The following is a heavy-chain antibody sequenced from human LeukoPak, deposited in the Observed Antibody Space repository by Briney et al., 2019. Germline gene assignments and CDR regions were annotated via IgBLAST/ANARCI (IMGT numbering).Heavy chain of an antibody. V-gene: IGHV4-30-2*01. CDR1: GGSISSGGYS. CDR3: ARERESPQRYGSGSSNWFDP. CDR2: IYHSGST. D-gene: IGHD3-10*01. J-gene: IGHJ5*02. Sequence: ASQTLSLTCAVSGGSISSGGYSWSWIRQPPGKGLEWIGYIYHSGSTYYNPSLKSRVTISVDRSKNQFSLKLSSVTAADTAVYYCARERESPQRYGSGSSNWFDPWGQGTLVTVSS.